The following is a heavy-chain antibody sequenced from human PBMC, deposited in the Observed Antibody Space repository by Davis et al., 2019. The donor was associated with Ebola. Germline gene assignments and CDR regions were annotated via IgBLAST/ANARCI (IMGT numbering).Heavy chain of an antibody. V-gene: IGHV4-34*01. CDR1: GGSFSGFY. Sequence: PSETLSLTCDVYGGSFSGFYWSWIRQPPGKGLEWIGEITHGGITNYNPSLKSRATISIDTSKNQFSLNLTSVTAADTAVYYCARGQLVALDYWGQGTLVTVSA. CDR2: ITHGGIT. CDR3: ARGQLVALDY. J-gene: IGHJ4*02. D-gene: IGHD5-12*01.